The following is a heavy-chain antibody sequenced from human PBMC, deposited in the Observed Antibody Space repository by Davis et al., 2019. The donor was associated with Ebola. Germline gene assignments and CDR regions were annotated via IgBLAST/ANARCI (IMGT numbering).Heavy chain of an antibody. Sequence: GSLRLSCAASGFTFSSYWMHWVRQAPGKGLVWVSRINSDGSSTSYADSVKGRFTISRDNAKNTLYLQMNSLRAEDTAVYYCARMSGLDWFDPWGQGTLVTVSS. CDR3: ARMSGLDWFDP. CDR1: GFTFSSYW. J-gene: IGHJ5*02. CDR2: INSDGSST. V-gene: IGHV3-74*01. D-gene: IGHD3-16*01.